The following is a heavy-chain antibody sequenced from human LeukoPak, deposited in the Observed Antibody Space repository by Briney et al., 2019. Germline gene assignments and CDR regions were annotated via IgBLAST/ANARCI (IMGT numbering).Heavy chain of an antibody. CDR2: NYTSSST. CDR1: LSISSEY. Sequence: SEALSLSCTLSLSISSEYRTWIRQPPRKGLEWSGSNYTSSSTSYNPSLKSRVTISVDTSKNNSSLDLSSVTAAHTAVYYCARQKWNSTSCLTKNSFDIWGQGTMVTVSS. J-gene: IGHJ3*02. D-gene: IGHD2-2*01. CDR3: ARQKWNSTSCLTKNSFDI. V-gene: IGHV4-4*09.